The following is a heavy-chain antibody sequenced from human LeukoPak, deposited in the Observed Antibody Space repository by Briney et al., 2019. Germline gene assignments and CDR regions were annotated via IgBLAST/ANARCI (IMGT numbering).Heavy chain of an antibody. Sequence: SETLSLTCTVSGDSISSSSYYWGWIRQPPGKGLEWIGSIYYSGSTYYNPSLKSRVTISVDTSKNQFSLKLSSVTAADTAVYYCARGYYDSSVDYWGQGTLVTVSS. CDR1: GDSISSSSYY. D-gene: IGHD3-22*01. CDR3: ARGYYDSSVDY. V-gene: IGHV4-39*07. J-gene: IGHJ4*02. CDR2: IYYSGST.